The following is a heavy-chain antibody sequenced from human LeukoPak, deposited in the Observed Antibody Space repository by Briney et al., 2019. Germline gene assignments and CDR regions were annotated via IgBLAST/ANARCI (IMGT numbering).Heavy chain of an antibody. CDR3: AKRGVVIRVILVGFHKEAYYFDS. CDR2: ISDSGGRT. D-gene: IGHD3-22*01. V-gene: IGHV3-23*01. CDR1: GFTFSSYA. J-gene: IGHJ4*02. Sequence: GGSLRLSCAASGFTFSSYAMSWVRQAPGKGLEWVAGISDSGGRTNYADSVKGRFTISRDNSKNTPYLQMNSLRAEDTAVYFCAKRGVVIRVILVGFHKEAYYFDSWGQGALVTVSS.